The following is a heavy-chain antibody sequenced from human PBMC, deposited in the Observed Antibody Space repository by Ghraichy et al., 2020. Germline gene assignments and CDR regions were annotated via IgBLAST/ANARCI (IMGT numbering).Heavy chain of an antibody. D-gene: IGHD3-22*01. CDR3: AGDSPWLPDSSGRTGWFDP. CDR1: GFTFSDYW. CDR2: INRDGNRT. J-gene: IGHJ5*02. V-gene: IGHV3-74*01. Sequence: GSLRLSCVASGFTFSDYWMHWVRQAPGKGLGWVARINRDGNRTNYADSVKGRFTISRDNAKNTLNLHMNSLRAEDTAVYYCAGDSPWLPDSSGRTGWFDPWGQGTLVTVSS.